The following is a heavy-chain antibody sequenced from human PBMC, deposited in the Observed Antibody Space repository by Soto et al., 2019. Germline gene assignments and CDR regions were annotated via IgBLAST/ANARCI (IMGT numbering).Heavy chain of an antibody. J-gene: IGHJ6*02. CDR1: GGSISSYY. V-gene: IGHV4-59*01. Sequence: QVQLQESGPGLVKPSETLSLTCTVSGGSISSYYWSWIRQPPGKGLEWIGYIYYSGSTNYNPSLKRRVTISVDTSKNQFSLKLSSVTAADTAVYYCARAWGSGDIAAFSYYYYGMDVWGQGTTVTVSS. CDR3: ARAWGSGDIAAFSYYYYGMDV. CDR2: IYYSGST. D-gene: IGHD6-6*01.